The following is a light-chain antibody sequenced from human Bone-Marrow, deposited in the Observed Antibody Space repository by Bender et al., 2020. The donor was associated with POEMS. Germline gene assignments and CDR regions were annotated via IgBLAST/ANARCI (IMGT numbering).Light chain of an antibody. J-gene: IGLJ2*01. CDR3: QAWDSSSVI. V-gene: IGLV3-1*01. Sequence: SYKVTQPPSVSVSPGQTASITCSGDKLGDKHACWYQHKAGQSPLLVIYEQTKRPSGIPERYFGSNSGNTATLTITGTQAMDEADYYCQAWDSSSVIFGGGTKLTVL. CDR2: EQT. CDR1: KLGDKH.